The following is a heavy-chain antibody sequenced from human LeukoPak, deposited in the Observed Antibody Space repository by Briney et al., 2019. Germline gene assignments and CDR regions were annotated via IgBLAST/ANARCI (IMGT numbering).Heavy chain of an antibody. CDR3: ARELPTTDGDDGPKNWFDP. J-gene: IGHJ5*02. CDR1: GGTFSSYT. Sequence: GASVKVSCKASGGTFSSYTISWVRQAPGQGLEWMGRIIPILGIANYAQKFQGRVTITADKSTSTAYMELSSLRSEDTAVYYCARELPTTDGDDGPKNWFDPWGQGTLVTVSS. D-gene: IGHD4-11*01. CDR2: IIPILGIA. V-gene: IGHV1-69*04.